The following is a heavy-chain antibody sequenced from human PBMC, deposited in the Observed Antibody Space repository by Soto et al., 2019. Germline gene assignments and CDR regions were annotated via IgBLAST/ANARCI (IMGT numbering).Heavy chain of an antibody. CDR1: GGSISSGGYY. CDR2: IYYSGST. CDR3: ARYSSAWSFDS. Sequence: PSETLSLTCTVSGGSISSGGYYWSWIRQHPGKGLEWIGYIYYSGSTYYNPSLKSRVTISVDTSKNQFSLKLSSVTAADTAVYFCARYSSAWSFDSWGQGTLVTVSS. V-gene: IGHV4-31*03. J-gene: IGHJ4*02. D-gene: IGHD6-19*01.